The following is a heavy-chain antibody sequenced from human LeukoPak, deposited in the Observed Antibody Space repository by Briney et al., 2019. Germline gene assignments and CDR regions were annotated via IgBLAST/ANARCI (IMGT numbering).Heavy chain of an antibody. V-gene: IGHV3-7*01. Sequence: PGGSLRLSCAASGFTFSNYWMSWVRQAPGKGLEWVANIKQGGSEKYYVDSVKGRFTISRDNAKNSLYLQMNSLRADDTAVYYCARRIGGGYYDGWGQGILVTASS. CDR3: ARRIGGGYYDG. J-gene: IGHJ4*02. CDR2: IKQGGSEK. CDR1: GFTFSNYW. D-gene: IGHD3-16*01.